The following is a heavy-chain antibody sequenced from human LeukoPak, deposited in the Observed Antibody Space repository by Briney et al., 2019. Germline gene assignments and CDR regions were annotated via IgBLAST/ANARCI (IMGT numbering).Heavy chain of an antibody. V-gene: IGHV3-48*01. J-gene: IGHJ4*02. CDR2: FSSGSRTI. Sequence: GSLCFSCAASGFTFSSYSRNWVARAQGKGREGLSYFSSGSRTIYYADSVKGRFTMSRGNAKSSLYLRMISLRAADMAVYYCARHQYDSSGPYYFDYWGQGTLVTVSS. D-gene: IGHD3-22*01. CDR1: GFTFSSYS. CDR3: ARHQYDSSGPYYFDY.